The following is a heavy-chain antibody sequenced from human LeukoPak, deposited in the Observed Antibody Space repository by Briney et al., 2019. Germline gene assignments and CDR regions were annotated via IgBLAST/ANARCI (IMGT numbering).Heavy chain of an antibody. CDR1: GGSFSGYY. D-gene: IGHD2-8*01. Sequence: SETLSLTCAVYGGSFSGYYWSWIRQPPGKGLEWIGEINHSGSTNYNPSLKSRVTISVDTSKNQFSLKLGSVTAADTAVYYCARVPSMCTNGVCFNGPFDYWGQGTLVTVSS. J-gene: IGHJ4*02. CDR2: INHSGST. CDR3: ARVPSMCTNGVCFNGPFDY. V-gene: IGHV4-34*01.